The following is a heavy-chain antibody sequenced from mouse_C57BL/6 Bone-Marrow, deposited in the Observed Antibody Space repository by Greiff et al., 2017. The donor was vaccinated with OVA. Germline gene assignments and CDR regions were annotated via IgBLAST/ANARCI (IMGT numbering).Heavy chain of an antibody. V-gene: IGHV1-64*01. D-gene: IGHD2-1*01. CDR2: IHPNSGST. CDR3: ARPSIYYVYAMDY. CDR1: GYTFTSYW. J-gene: IGHJ4*01. Sequence: VKLQQPGAELVKPGASVKLSCKASGYTFTSYWMHWVKQRPGQGLEWIGMIHPNSGSTNYNEKFKSKATLTVDKSSSTAYMQLSSLTSEDSAVYYCARPSIYYVYAMDYWGQGTSVTVSS.